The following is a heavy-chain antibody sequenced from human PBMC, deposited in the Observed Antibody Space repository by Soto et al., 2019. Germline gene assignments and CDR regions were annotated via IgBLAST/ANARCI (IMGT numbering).Heavy chain of an antibody. Sequence: QVQLQQWGAGLLKPSETLSLTCAVYGGSFSGYYWSWIRQPPGKGLEWIGEINHSGSTNYNPSLKSRVTISVDTSKNQVSLKLSSVTAADTAVYYCARVVGSGWYGNWFDPWGQGTLVTVSS. V-gene: IGHV4-34*01. CDR3: ARVVGSGWYGNWFDP. J-gene: IGHJ5*02. D-gene: IGHD6-19*01. CDR2: INHSGST. CDR1: GGSFSGYY.